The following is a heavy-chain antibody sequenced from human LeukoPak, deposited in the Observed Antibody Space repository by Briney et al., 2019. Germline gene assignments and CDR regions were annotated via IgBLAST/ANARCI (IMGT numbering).Heavy chain of an antibody. CDR1: GGTFSSYA. D-gene: IGHD3-22*01. J-gene: IGHJ4*02. CDR3: ARGRTRKYYDSGY. CDR2: IIPIFGTA. Sequence: AASVKVFCKASGGTFSSYAISWVRQAPGQGLEWMGGIIPIFGTANYAQKFQGRVTITADESTSTAYMELSSLRSEDTAVYYCARGRTRKYYDSGYWGQGTLVTVSS. V-gene: IGHV1-69*13.